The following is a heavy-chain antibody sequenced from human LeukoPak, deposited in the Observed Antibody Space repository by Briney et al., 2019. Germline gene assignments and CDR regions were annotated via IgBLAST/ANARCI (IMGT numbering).Heavy chain of an antibody. CDR1: GYTFTSYD. J-gene: IGHJ6*03. CDR2: MNPNSGNT. CDR3: ARSKAWEPYMDV. D-gene: IGHD1-26*01. Sequence: ASVKVSCKASGYTFTSYDINWVRQATGQGLEWMGWMNPNSGNTGYAQKFQGRVTMTRNTSISTAYVELSSLRSEDTAVYYCARSKAWEPYMDVWGKGTTVTVSS. V-gene: IGHV1-8*01.